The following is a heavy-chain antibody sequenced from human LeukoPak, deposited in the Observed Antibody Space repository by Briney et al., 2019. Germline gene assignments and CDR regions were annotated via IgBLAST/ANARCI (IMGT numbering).Heavy chain of an antibody. J-gene: IGHJ6*02. Sequence: GGSLRLSCAASGFTFSSYEMNWVRQAPGKGLEWVSYISSSGSTIYYADSVKGRFTISRDNAKNSLYLQMNSLRAEDTAVYYCARDGKFTSIAARLNYYYYYGMDVWGQGTTVTVSS. CDR2: ISSSGSTI. CDR3: ARDGKFTSIAARLNYYYYYGMDV. D-gene: IGHD6-6*01. V-gene: IGHV3-48*03. CDR1: GFTFSSYE.